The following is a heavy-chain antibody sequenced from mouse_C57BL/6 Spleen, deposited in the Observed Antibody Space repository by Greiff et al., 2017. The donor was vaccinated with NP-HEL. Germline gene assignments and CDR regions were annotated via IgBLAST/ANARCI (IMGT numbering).Heavy chain of an antibody. D-gene: IGHD2-10*02. J-gene: IGHJ1*03. Sequence: QVHVKQPGAELVKPGASVKLSCKASGYTFTSYWMHWVKQRPGRGLEWIGRIDPNSGGTKYNEKFKSKATLTVDKPSSTAYMQLSSLTSEDSAVYYCARDPSPSYWYFDVWGTGTTVTVSS. CDR3: ARDPSPSYWYFDV. V-gene: IGHV1-72*01. CDR1: GYTFTSYW. CDR2: IDPNSGGT.